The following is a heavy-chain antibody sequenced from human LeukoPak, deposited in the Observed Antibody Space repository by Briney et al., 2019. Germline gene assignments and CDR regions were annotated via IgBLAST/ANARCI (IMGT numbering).Heavy chain of an antibody. CDR1: GYTFTAFY. J-gene: IGHJ5*02. CDR2: INPNSGAT. D-gene: IGHD6-13*01. CDR3: ARAHLIAAAGYNWFDP. V-gene: IGHV1-2*02. Sequence: ASVKVSCKASGYTFTAFYMHWVRQAPGRGLEGMGWINPNSGATNYAQKFQGRVTTTRDTSISTAYMELSRLRSDDTAVYYCARAHLIAAAGYNWFDPWGQGTLVTVSS.